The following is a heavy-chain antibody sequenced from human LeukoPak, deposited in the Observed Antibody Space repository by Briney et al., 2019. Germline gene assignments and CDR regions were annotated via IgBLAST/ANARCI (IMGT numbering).Heavy chain of an antibody. Sequence: GASVKVSCKASGYTFTSYDINWVRQATGQGLEWMGWMNPNSGNTGYAQKFQGRVTITRNTSISTAYMELSSLRSEDTAVYYCARGNTMIRGIIITYFDSWGQGTLVTVSS. V-gene: IGHV1-8*03. D-gene: IGHD3-10*01. J-gene: IGHJ4*02. CDR1: GYTFTSYD. CDR3: ARGNTMIRGIIITYFDS. CDR2: MNPNSGNT.